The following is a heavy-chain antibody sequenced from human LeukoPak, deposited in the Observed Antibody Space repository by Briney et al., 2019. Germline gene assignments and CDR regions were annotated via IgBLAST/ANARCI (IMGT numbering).Heavy chain of an antibody. Sequence: PGGSLRLSCAASGFTFSSYAMSWVRQAPGKGLEWVSAISGSGGSTYYADSVKGRFTISRDNSKNTLYLQMNSLRAEDTAVYYCAKDPTYGDYVSPSFDYWGQGTLVTVSS. J-gene: IGHJ4*02. CDR1: GFTFSSYA. CDR3: AKDPTYGDYVSPSFDY. D-gene: IGHD4-17*01. CDR2: ISGSGGST. V-gene: IGHV3-23*01.